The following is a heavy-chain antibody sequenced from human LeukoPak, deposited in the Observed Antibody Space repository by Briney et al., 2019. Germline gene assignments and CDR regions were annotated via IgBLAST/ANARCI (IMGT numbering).Heavy chain of an antibody. J-gene: IGHJ6*02. V-gene: IGHV1-2*02. CDR2: INPNSGGT. CDR1: GGTFSSYA. CDR3: AGHLGRYYHYGMDV. Sequence: ASVKVSCKASGGTFSSYAISWVRQAPGQGLEWMGWINPNSGGTNYAQKFQGRVTMTRDTSISTAYMELSRLRSDDTAVYYCAGHLGRYYHYGMDVWGQGTTVTVSS.